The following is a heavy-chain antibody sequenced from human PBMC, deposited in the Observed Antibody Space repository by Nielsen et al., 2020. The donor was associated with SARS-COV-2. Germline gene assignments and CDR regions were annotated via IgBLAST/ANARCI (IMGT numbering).Heavy chain of an antibody. D-gene: IGHD4/OR15-4a*01. CDR2: ISSTGSTI. J-gene: IGHJ4*02. CDR3: AKDRAGATYARFDL. Sequence: GGSLRLSCVASGITFRSYSMNWVRQAPGRGLEWLSYISSTGSTIHYADSVKGRFTISRDTAKNTLYLQMNSLRAEDTAVYYCAKDRAGATYARFDLWGQGTLVAVSS. V-gene: IGHV3-48*01. CDR1: GITFRSYS.